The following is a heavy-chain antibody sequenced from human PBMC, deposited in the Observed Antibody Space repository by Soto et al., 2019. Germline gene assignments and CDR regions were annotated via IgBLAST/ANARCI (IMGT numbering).Heavy chain of an antibody. V-gene: IGHV1-69*13. D-gene: IGHD2-2*01. CDR1: VETFSSYA. CDR2: IIPIFGTA. CDR3: ARRIVPAAATTYGMDV. J-gene: IGHJ6*02. Sequence: SVKVSWKASVETFSSYAISWVLQAPGQGLEWMGGIIPIFGTANYAQKFQGRVTITADESTSTAYMELSSLRSEDTAVYYCARRIVPAAATTYGMDVWGQGTTVTVSS.